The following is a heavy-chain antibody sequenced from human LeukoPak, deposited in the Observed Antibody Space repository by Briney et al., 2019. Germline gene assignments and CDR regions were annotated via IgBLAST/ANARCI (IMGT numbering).Heavy chain of an antibody. D-gene: IGHD3-3*01. V-gene: IGHV4-59*06. CDR2: IYYSGST. CDR1: GGSISSYY. CDR3: ASGTDAPFWSGSDP. Sequence: PSETLSLTCTVSGGSISSYYWSWIRQPPGKGLEWIGYIYYSGSTYYNPSLKSRVTISVDTSKNQFSLKLSSVTAADTAVYYCASGTDAPFWSGSDPWGQGTLVTVSS. J-gene: IGHJ5*02.